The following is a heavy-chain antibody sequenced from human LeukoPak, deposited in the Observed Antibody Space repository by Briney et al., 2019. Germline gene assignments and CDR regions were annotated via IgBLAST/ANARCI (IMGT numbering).Heavy chain of an antibody. V-gene: IGHV4-59*01. Sequence: SETLSLTCTVSGGSISSYYWSWIRQPPGKGLEWIGYIYYSGGTNYNPSLKSQVTISVDTSKNQFSLKLSSVTAADTAVYYCARDTAAGRTPFDYWGQGTLVTVSS. CDR2: IYYSGGT. J-gene: IGHJ4*02. D-gene: IGHD6-13*01. CDR1: GGSISSYY. CDR3: ARDTAAGRTPFDY.